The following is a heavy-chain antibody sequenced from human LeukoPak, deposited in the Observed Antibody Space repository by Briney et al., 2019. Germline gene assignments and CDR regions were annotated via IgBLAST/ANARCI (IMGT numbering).Heavy chain of an antibody. CDR3: ARDLWIGEVAGTRVSWFDP. V-gene: IGHV4-30-2*01. Sequence: PSQTLSLTCTVSGGSISSGGYYWSWIRQPPGKGLEWIGNIYYRGSTYHNPSLKSRVTISLDTSRNQFSLKLTSVTAADTAMYYCARDLWIGEVAGTRVSWFDPWGQGTLVTVSS. J-gene: IGHJ5*02. D-gene: IGHD6-19*01. CDR2: IYYRGST. CDR1: GGSISSGGYY.